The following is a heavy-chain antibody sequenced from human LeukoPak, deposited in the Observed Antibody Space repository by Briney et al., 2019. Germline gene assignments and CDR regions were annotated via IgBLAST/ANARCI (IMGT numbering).Heavy chain of an antibody. CDR2: IRGDESKT. J-gene: IGHJ4*02. D-gene: IGHD2-21*02. Sequence: GGSLRLSCAASGFTFSTYWMHWVRQAPGKGLVWVSGIRGDESKTTAADSVKGRFTISRDNAKNTLYLQMNSLRAEDTAVYYCAGDTASAFDYWGQGTLVTVSS. V-gene: IGHV3-74*01. CDR3: AGDTASAFDY. CDR1: GFTFSTYW.